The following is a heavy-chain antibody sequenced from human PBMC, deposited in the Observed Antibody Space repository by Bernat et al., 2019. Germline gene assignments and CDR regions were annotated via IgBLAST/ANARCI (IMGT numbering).Heavy chain of an antibody. CDR3: ARVIKYYDILTGYYTPPGLFDI. Sequence: EVQLVESGGGLVQPGGSLRLSCAASGFTFSSYWMSWVRQAPGKGLEWVANIKQDGSEKYYVDSVKGRFTISRDNAKNSLYLQMNSLRAEDTAVYYCARVIKYYDILTGYYTPPGLFDIWGQGTMVTVSS. D-gene: IGHD3-9*01. V-gene: IGHV3-7*04. CDR2: IKQDGSEK. CDR1: GFTFSSYW. J-gene: IGHJ3*02.